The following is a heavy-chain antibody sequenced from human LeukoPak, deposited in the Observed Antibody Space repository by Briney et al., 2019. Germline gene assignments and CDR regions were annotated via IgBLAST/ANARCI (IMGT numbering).Heavy chain of an antibody. CDR3: AGDGSGTYFDY. Sequence: GASVKVSCKASGGTFSSYAISWVRQAPGQGLEWMGRIIPILGIANYAQKFQGRVTITADKSTSTAYMELSSLRSEDTAVYYCAGDGSGTYFDYWGQGTLVTVSS. V-gene: IGHV1-69*04. D-gene: IGHD3-10*01. CDR2: IIPILGIA. J-gene: IGHJ4*02. CDR1: GGTFSSYA.